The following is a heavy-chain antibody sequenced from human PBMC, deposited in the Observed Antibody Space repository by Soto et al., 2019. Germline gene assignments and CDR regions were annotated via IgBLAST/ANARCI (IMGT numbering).Heavy chain of an antibody. Sequence: GGSLRLSCAASGFTFSSYSMNWVRQAPGKGLEWVSSISSSSSYIYYADSVKGRFTISRDNAKNSLYLQMNSLRAEDTAVYYCARERYCSGGRCPFDYWGQGTLDPVSS. CDR2: ISSSSSYI. J-gene: IGHJ4*02. V-gene: IGHV3-21*01. CDR1: GFTFSSYS. CDR3: ARERYCSGGRCPFDY. D-gene: IGHD2-15*01.